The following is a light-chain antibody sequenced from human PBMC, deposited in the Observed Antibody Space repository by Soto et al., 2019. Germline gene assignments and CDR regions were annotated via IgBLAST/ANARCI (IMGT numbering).Light chain of an antibody. J-gene: IGKJ2*01. CDR3: QQFNSYSPYT. V-gene: IGKV1-5*01. CDR2: DAS. CDR1: QSISSW. Sequence: DIQMTQSPSTLSASVGDRVTITCRASQSISSWLAWYQQKPGKAPKLLIYDASSLESGVPSRFSGSGSGTVFTLTIISLQPDDYATYYCQQFNSYSPYTFGQGTKLEIK.